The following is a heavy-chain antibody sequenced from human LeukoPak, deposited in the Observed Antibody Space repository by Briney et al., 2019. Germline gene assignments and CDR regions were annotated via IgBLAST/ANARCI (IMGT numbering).Heavy chain of an antibody. Sequence: SETLSLTCTVSGGSISSSSYYWGWIRQPPGEGLEWIGSIYYSGSTYYNPSLKSRVTISVDTSKNQFSLKLSSVTAADTAVYYCAGPRYRGVAFDIWGQGTMVTVSS. V-gene: IGHV4-39*01. CDR2: IYYSGST. J-gene: IGHJ3*02. CDR1: GGSISSSSYY. CDR3: AGPRYRGVAFDI. D-gene: IGHD1-26*01.